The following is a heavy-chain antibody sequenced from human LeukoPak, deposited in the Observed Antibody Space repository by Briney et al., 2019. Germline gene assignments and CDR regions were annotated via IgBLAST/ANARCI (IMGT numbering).Heavy chain of an antibody. V-gene: IGHV4-4*02. CDR1: LDSTTSNF. Sequence: SETLSLTCTVSLDSTTSNFWSWVRQPPGKGLEWIGEIYHSGSTNYNPSLKSRVTISVDKSKNQFSLKLSSVTAADTAVYYCARDSLAVAGRGHFDYWGQGTLVTVSS. CDR2: IYHSGST. J-gene: IGHJ4*02. CDR3: ARDSLAVAGRGHFDY. D-gene: IGHD6-19*01.